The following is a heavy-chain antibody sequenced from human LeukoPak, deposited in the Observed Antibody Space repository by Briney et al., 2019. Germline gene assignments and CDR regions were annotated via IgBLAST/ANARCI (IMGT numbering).Heavy chain of an antibody. Sequence: ASVKVSCKVSGYTFTGYYMHWVRQAPGQGLEWMGRINPNSGGTNYAQKFQGRVTMTRDTSISTAYMELSRLRSDDTAVYYCARNNFDNWFDPWGQGTLVTVSS. CDR1: GYTFTGYY. D-gene: IGHD5-24*01. CDR3: ARNNFDNWFDP. V-gene: IGHV1-2*06. J-gene: IGHJ5*02. CDR2: INPNSGGT.